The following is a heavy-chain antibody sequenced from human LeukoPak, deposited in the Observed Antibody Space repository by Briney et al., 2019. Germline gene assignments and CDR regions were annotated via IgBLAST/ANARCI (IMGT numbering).Heavy chain of an antibody. V-gene: IGHV3-23*01. Sequence: GGSLRLSCAASGFPFNNYAMTWVRQAPGKGLEWVSAITGGGGASAYADAVKGRFTISRDNFKSTLYLQMNSLRVDDTAMYYCAKDLGNSGSYYGEVASWGQGTLVTVSS. J-gene: IGHJ5*02. CDR3: AKDLGNSGSYYGEVAS. CDR2: ITGGGGAS. D-gene: IGHD3-22*01. CDR1: GFPFNNYA.